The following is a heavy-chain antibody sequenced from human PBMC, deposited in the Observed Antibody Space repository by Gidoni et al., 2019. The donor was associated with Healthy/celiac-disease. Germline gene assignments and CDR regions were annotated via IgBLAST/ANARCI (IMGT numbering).Heavy chain of an antibody. CDR2: IYTSGST. CDR3: ARENSVAAAVYAWPNFDY. V-gene: IGHV4-4*07. CDR1: GGSISRYY. Sequence: QVQLQESDTRLVKPSETLSLTCTVSGGSISRYYWSWIRQPAAKGLEWIGRIYTSGSTNYNPSLKSRVPMSVDTSKNQFSLKLSSVTAADTAVYYCARENSVAAAVYAWPNFDYWGQGTLVTVSS. D-gene: IGHD6-13*01. J-gene: IGHJ4*02.